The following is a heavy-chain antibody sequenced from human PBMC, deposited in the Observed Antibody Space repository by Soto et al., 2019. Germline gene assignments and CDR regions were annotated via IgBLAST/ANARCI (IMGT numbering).Heavy chain of an antibody. CDR1: GGSISSYY. CDR3: ARGGGTAMAHDY. J-gene: IGHJ4*02. V-gene: IGHV4-59*01. CDR2: IYYSGST. D-gene: IGHD5-18*01. Sequence: QVQLQESGPGLVKPSETLSLTCTVSGGSISSYYWSWIRQPPGKGLEWIGYIYYSGSTNYNPSLKSRVTISVDTSKNQFSLKLSSVTAAVTAVYYCARGGGTAMAHDYWGQGTLVTVSS.